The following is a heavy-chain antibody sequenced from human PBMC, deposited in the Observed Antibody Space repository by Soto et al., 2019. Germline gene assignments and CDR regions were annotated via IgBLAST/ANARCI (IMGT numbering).Heavy chain of an antibody. CDR3: AKGGDSSSWKNWFDP. CDR1: GFTFSNYA. V-gene: IGHV3-23*01. Sequence: EVQLLESGGGLVQPGGSLRLSCAASGFTFSNYAMTWVRQAPGKGLEWVSGISGSGSSIYYADSVKGRFTISRDNCKKTLYRKMNCLRAEDPAVYYCAKGGDSSSWKNWFDPWGQGTLVTVSS. J-gene: IGHJ5*02. D-gene: IGHD6-13*01. CDR2: ISGSGSSI.